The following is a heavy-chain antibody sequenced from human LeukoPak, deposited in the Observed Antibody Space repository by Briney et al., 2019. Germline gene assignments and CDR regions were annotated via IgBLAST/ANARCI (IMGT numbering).Heavy chain of an antibody. D-gene: IGHD6-19*01. Sequence: TPSETLSLTCTVSGGSISSSSYYWGWIRQPPGKGLEWIGSIYYSGSTYYNPSLKSRVTISVDTSKSQFSLKLSSVTAADTAVYYCARHDRGSSGWYGGYYFDYWGQGTLVTVSS. CDR1: GGSISSSSYY. V-gene: IGHV4-39*01. J-gene: IGHJ4*02. CDR2: IYYSGST. CDR3: ARHDRGSSGWYGGYYFDY.